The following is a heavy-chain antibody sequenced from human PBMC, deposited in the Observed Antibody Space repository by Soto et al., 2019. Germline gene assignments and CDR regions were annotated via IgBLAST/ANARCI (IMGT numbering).Heavy chain of an antibody. CDR3: ARQGFGPLHGLVDV. D-gene: IGHD3-10*01. V-gene: IGHV4-61*08. Sequence: SETLSLTCTVSGVSIISRGYYWSWIRQHPGKGLEWIGFIHYSGSTNYHPSLKGRVTMSVDTSKNQFSLKLTSVTATDTAVYYCARQGFGPLHGLVDVWGQGTTVTVSS. CDR1: GVSIISRGYY. J-gene: IGHJ6*02. CDR2: IHYSGST.